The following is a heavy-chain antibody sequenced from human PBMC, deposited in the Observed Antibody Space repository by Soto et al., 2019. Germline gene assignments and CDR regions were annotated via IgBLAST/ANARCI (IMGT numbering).Heavy chain of an antibody. J-gene: IGHJ5*02. CDR3: ARHKGGGIAAACTSGGDWFDP. V-gene: IGHV5-10-1*01. CDR2: IDPSDSYT. Sequence: PGESLKISCKGSGYSFTSYWISWVRQMPGKGLEWMGRIDPSDSYTNYSPSFQGHVTISADKSISTAYLQWSSLKASDTAMYYCARHKGGGIAAACTSGGDWFDPWGQGTLVTVSS. CDR1: GYSFTSYW. D-gene: IGHD6-13*01.